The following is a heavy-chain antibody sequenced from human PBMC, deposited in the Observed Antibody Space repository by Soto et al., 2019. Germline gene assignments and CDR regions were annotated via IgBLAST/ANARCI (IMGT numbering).Heavy chain of an antibody. CDR3: ADPVPAATHYDYYDMDV. V-gene: IGHV3-23*01. Sequence: EVQLLESGGGLVQPGGSLRLSCAASGFTFSYYTMSWVRQAPGKGLEWVSGISGSGDTIYYADSVKGRFTISRDNSKHTLYLQMNSLRADDTAVYDCADPVPAATHYDYYDMDVWGQGTTVTVSS. CDR1: GFTFSYYT. J-gene: IGHJ6*02. CDR2: ISGSGDTI. D-gene: IGHD2-2*01.